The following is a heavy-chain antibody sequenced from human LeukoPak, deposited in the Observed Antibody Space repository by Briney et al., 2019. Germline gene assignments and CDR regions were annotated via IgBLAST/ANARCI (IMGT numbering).Heavy chain of an antibody. D-gene: IGHD2-15*01. V-gene: IGHV6-1*01. J-gene: IGHJ6*02. Sequence: SQTLSLTCAISGDSVSSNSAAWNWIRQSPSRGLEWLGRTYYRSKWYNDYAVSVKSRITINPDTSKNQFSLQLNSVTPEDTAVYYCARVVVVADDYYYYGMDVWGQGTTVTVSS. CDR2: TYYRSKWYN. CDR1: GDSVSSNSAA. CDR3: ARVVVVADDYYYYGMDV.